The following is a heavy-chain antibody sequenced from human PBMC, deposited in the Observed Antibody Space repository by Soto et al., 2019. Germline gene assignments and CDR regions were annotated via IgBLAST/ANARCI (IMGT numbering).Heavy chain of an antibody. V-gene: IGHV3-23*01. D-gene: IGHD3-22*01. CDR1: GFTFSSYS. CDR2: ISGSGGTT. J-gene: IGHJ6*02. CDR3: PKGGVGYYASTGYYLSSYYGMDV. Sequence: EVQLLESGGGLVQPGGSLRLSCAASGFTFSSYSMIWVRQAPGKGLEWVSAISGSGGTTYYADSVKGRFTISRNTSKNPLYMQTTCLRAKGTAVYYCPKGGVGYYASTGYYLSSYYGMDVWGQGTTVTVSS.